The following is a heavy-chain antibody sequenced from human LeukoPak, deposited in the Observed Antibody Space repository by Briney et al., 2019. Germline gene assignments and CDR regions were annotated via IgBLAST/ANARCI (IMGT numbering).Heavy chain of an antibody. CDR3: ARFGVSSSWYV. D-gene: IGHD6-13*01. CDR1: GFTFSSYW. V-gene: IGHV3-7*01. J-gene: IGHJ4*02. Sequence: GGSLRLSCAASGFTFSSYWMSWVRQAPAKGLEWVANIKQDGSEKYYVDSVKGRFTISRDNAKNSLYLQMNSLRAEDTAVYYCARFGVSSSWYVWGQGTLVTVSS. CDR2: IKQDGSEK.